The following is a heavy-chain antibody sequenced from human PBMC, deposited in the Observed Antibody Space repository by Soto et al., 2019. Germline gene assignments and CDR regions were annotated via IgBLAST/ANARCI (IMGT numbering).Heavy chain of an antibody. CDR1: GFTFSSYW. CDR3: ARVAPIYIVVVPAANCNDY. D-gene: IGHD2-2*01. V-gene: IGHV3-7*01. Sequence: GGSLRLSCAASGFTFSSYWMSWVRQAPGKGLEWVANIKQDGSEKYYVDSVKGRFNISRDNAKNSLYLQMNSLRAEDTAVYYCARVAPIYIVVVPAANCNDYWGQGTLVTVSS. J-gene: IGHJ4*02. CDR2: IKQDGSEK.